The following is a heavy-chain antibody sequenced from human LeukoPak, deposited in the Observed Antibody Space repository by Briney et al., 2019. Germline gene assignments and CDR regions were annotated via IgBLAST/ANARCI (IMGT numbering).Heavy chain of an antibody. V-gene: IGHV3-30*02. CDR2: IRFDGSNR. D-gene: IGHD6-19*01. CDR1: GFTFSSYD. CDR3: AKRGSGSYEFDY. Sequence: GGSLRLSCAASGFTFSSYDMHWVRQAPGKGLEWVAYIRFDGSNRYFADSVKGRFTISRDNSKNTLYLQMNSLRAEDTAVYYCAKRGSGSYEFDYWGQGTLVTVSS. J-gene: IGHJ4*02.